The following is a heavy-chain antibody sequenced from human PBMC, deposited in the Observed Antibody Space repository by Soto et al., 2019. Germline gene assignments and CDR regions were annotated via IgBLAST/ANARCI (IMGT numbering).Heavy chain of an antibody. J-gene: IGHJ5*02. D-gene: IGHD4-17*01. Sequence: GESLKISCRASGYTFTNYYIARVRQMPGKGLEWIGIIYPPDSDTRYSPSFQGQVTMLVDKSINTAYLQWSSLKASDTAMYYCARLGSLGVTTNNWFDPWGQGTQVTVSS. CDR3: ARLGSLGVTTNNWFDP. CDR1: GYTFTNYY. CDR2: IYPPDSDT. V-gene: IGHV5-51*01.